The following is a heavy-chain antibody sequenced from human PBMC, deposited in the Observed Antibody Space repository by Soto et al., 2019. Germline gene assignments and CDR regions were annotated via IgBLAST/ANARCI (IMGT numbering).Heavy chain of an antibody. V-gene: IGHV1-3*01. CDR1: GFSFSDNL. J-gene: IGHJ3*01. CDR3: AVVIPPVGPGASDAVDV. CDR2: INPDNGNT. D-gene: IGHD2-15*01. Sequence: QVQLVQSGAEVRKPGASVNISCRASGFSFSDNLINWVRQAPGQSLEWMGWINPDNGNTRYSQTFLGRVTISRHSSASIAYVEVSDLSSEDTAVYYCAVVIPPVGPGASDAVDVWGQWTMVTVSP.